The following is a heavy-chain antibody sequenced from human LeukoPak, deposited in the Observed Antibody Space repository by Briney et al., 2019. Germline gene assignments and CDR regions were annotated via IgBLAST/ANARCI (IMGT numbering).Heavy chain of an antibody. Sequence: SETLSLTCTVSGGSISSGDYYWSWIRQPPGKGLEWIGYIYYSGSTYYNPSLKSRVTISVDTSKNQFSLKLSSVTAADTAVYYCARNSRWFGELAGSSGVDPWGQGTLVTVS. CDR1: GGSISSGDYY. D-gene: IGHD3-10*01. J-gene: IGHJ5*02. CDR3: ARNSRWFGELAGSSGVDP. V-gene: IGHV4-30-4*01. CDR2: IYYSGST.